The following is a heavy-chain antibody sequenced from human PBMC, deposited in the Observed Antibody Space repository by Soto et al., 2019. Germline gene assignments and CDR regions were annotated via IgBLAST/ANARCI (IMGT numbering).Heavy chain of an antibody. CDR3: ARDRVQDSSSFTYYYYYMDV. J-gene: IGHJ6*03. V-gene: IGHV4-31*03. Sequence: PSETLSLTCTVSGGSISSGGYYWSWIRQHPGKGLEWIGYIYYSGSTYYNPSLKSRVTISVDTSKNQFSLKLSSVTAADTAVYYCARDRVQDSSSFTYYYYYMDVWGQGTTVTVSS. CDR1: GGSISSGGYY. D-gene: IGHD6-6*01. CDR2: IYYSGST.